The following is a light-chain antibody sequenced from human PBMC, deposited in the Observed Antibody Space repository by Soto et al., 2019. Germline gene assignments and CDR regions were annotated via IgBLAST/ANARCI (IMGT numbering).Light chain of an antibody. CDR3: LQHNTYPLT. CDR2: TTS. J-gene: IGKJ4*01. V-gene: IGKV1-17*03. Sequence: QMTQSPSSVSASVGDRVTIACRASQGISSWLAWYQQKPGKAPKRLIFTTSNLQNGVPSRFSGSGSGTEFTLTITSLQPEDFATYYCLQHNTYPLTFGGGTKVDIK. CDR1: QGISSW.